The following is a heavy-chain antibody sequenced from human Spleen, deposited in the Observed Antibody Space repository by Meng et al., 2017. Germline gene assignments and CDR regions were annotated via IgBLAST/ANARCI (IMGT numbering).Heavy chain of an antibody. J-gene: IGHJ5*02. CDR1: GGSISGSTYY. D-gene: IGHD3-3*01. CDR2: IYYSEI. V-gene: IGHV4-39*01. Sequence: QLHLQESGPGLVKPSETLSLTCTVSGGSISGSTYYWGWIRQAPGKGLERIGSIYYSEIGYNPSLKSRVTISVDTSNNQFSLRLSSVTAADTAVYYCIRHWRSGYHDDPWGLPWGQGTLVTVSS. CDR3: IRHWRSGYHDDPWGLP.